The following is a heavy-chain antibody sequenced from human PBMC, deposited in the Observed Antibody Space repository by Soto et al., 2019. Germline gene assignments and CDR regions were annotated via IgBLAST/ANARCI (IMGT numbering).Heavy chain of an antibody. Sequence: SETLSLTCTVSGGSISSYYWSWIRQPPGKGLEWIGYIYYSGSTNYNPSLKSRVTISVDTSKNQFSLKLSSVTAADTAVYYCARDPNPIFDTWGQGILVTVSS. CDR3: ARDPNPIFDT. V-gene: IGHV4-59*01. CDR1: GGSISSYY. J-gene: IGHJ5*02. D-gene: IGHD3-3*01. CDR2: IYYSGST.